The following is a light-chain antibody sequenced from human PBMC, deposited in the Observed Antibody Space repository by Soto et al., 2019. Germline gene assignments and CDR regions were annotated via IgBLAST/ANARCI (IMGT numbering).Light chain of an antibody. CDR1: SSDVGAYNY. CDR2: EVS. J-gene: IGLJ2*01. V-gene: IGLV2-14*01. CDR3: SSYTITHIPVI. Sequence: QSALTQPASVSGSPGQSITISCTGTSSDVGAYNYVSWYQQHPGEAPKLIIYEVSNRPSGVSNRFSGSKSDNTASLTITGLQAEDEASYYCSSYTITHIPVIFGGGTQLTVL.